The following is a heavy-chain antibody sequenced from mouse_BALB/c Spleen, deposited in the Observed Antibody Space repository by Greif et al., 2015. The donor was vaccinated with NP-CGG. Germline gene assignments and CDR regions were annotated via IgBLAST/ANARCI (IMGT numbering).Heavy chain of an antibody. V-gene: IGHV1-62-2*01. CDR2: FYPGSGSI. CDR1: GYTFTEYI. CDR3: ARHEVPNLYYAMDY. J-gene: IGHJ4*01. Sequence: VKLQESGAGLVKPGASVKLSCKASGYTFTEYIIHWVKQRSGQGLEWIGWFYPGSGSIKYNEKFKDKATLTADKSSSTVYMELSRLTSEDPAVYFCARHEVPNLYYAMDYWGQGTSVTVSS.